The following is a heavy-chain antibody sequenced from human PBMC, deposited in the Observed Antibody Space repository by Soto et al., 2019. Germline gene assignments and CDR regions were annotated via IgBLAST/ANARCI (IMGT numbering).Heavy chain of an antibody. D-gene: IGHD6-19*01. CDR1: GFTFSSYG. V-gene: IGHV3-30*18. J-gene: IGHJ6*02. Sequence: GGSLRLSCVASGFTFSSYGMYWVRQAPVKGLEWVAVISSDGSNEYYADSVKGRFTISRDNSKNTLYLQMNSLRAEDTAVYYCAKDPIAVAGNNYYRMDVWGQGTTVTV. CDR2: ISSDGSNE. CDR3: AKDPIAVAGNNYYRMDV.